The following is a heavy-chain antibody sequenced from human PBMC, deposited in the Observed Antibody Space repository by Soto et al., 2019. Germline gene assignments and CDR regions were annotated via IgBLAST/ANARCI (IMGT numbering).Heavy chain of an antibody. CDR1: GFTFSSYA. J-gene: IGHJ4*02. D-gene: IGHD1-26*01. V-gene: IGHV3-30-3*01. Sequence: GGSLRLSCAASGFTFSSYAMHWVRQAPGKGLEWVAVISYDGSNKYYADSVKGRFTISRDNSKNTLYLQMNSLRAEDTAVYYCARAPSGAGTETEDNYFDYWGQGTLVTVSS. CDR3: ARAPSGAGTETEDNYFDY. CDR2: ISYDGSNK.